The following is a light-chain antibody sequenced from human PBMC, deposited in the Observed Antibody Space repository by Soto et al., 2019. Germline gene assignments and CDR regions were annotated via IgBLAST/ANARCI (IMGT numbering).Light chain of an antibody. Sequence: QSALTQHASVSGSPGRSITISCTGTCSDVGGYNNVSWYQQHPGKAPNLMIYDVSNRPSGVSNRFSGSKSGNTASLTISGLQAEDEADYYCSSYTSSSTVVFGGGTKVTVL. J-gene: IGLJ2*01. CDR2: DVS. CDR3: SSYTSSSTVV. V-gene: IGLV2-14*03. CDR1: CSDVGGYNN.